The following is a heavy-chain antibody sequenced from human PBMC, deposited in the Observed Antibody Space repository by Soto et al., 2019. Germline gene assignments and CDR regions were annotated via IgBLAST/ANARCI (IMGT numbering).Heavy chain of an antibody. CDR3: ARDPYGPIIAVAGTGLGDY. Sequence: GGSLRLSCAASGFTFSSYSMNWVRQAPGKGLEWVSYISSSSSTIYYADSVKGRFTISRDNAKNSLYLQMNSLRDEDTAVYYCARDPYGPIIAVAGTGLGDYWGQGTLVTVSS. CDR1: GFTFSSYS. V-gene: IGHV3-48*02. D-gene: IGHD6-19*01. CDR2: ISSSSSTI. J-gene: IGHJ4*02.